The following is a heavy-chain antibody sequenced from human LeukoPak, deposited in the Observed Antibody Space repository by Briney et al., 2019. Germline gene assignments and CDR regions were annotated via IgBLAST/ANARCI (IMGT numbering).Heavy chain of an antibody. Sequence: PGGSLRLSCAASGVTFSSYGMSWVRQAPGKGLEWDSGISGSGSGTYYADSVKGRFTISRDNSKNTPHLQMNSLRAEDTAVYYCTKDRVDGSGSQFDSWGQGSLVTVSS. D-gene: IGHD3-10*01. CDR3: TKDRVDGSGSQFDS. CDR2: ISGSGSGT. CDR1: GVTFSSYG. J-gene: IGHJ4*02. V-gene: IGHV3-23*01.